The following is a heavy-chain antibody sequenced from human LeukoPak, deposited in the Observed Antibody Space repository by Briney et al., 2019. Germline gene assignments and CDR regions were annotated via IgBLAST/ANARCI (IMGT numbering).Heavy chain of an antibody. CDR2: INHTGST. J-gene: IGHJ4*02. Sequence: SGTLSLTCAVSGGSISSSNWWTWVRQSPGKGLEWIGEINHTGSTNYNPSFKSRVTMSADTPKNQLSLNLTSVTAADTAVYYCARGPVRLARPYDYWGQGTLVTVSS. CDR1: GGSISSSNW. CDR3: ARGPVRLARPYDY. V-gene: IGHV4-4*02. D-gene: IGHD3-9*01.